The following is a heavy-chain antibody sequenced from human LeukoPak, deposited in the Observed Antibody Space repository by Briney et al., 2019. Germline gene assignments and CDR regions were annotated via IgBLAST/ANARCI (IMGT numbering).Heavy chain of an antibody. D-gene: IGHD6-13*01. V-gene: IGHV4-61*02. Sequence: SETLSLTCTVSGGSISSGSYYWSWIRQPAGKGLEWIGRIYTSGSTNYNPSLKSRVTISVDTSKNQFSLKLSSVTAADTAVYYCARRIAAAGKDSIGWVNYYYYMDVWGKGTTVTVSS. J-gene: IGHJ6*03. CDR3: ARRIAAAGKDSIGWVNYYYYMDV. CDR2: IYTSGST. CDR1: GGSISSGSYY.